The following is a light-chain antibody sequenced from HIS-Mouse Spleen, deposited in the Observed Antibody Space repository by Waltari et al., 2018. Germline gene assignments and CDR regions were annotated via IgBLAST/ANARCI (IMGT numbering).Light chain of an antibody. CDR2: DVS. CDR3: SSYTSSSFNVV. V-gene: IGLV2-14*03. J-gene: IGLJ2*01. Sequence: QSALTQPASVSGSPGQSITISCTGTSSDVVGYNYFSLYQQHPVKAPKLMIYDVSNRPSGVSNRFSGSKSGNTASLTISGLQAEDEADYYCSSYTSSSFNVVFGGGTKLTVL. CDR1: SSDVVGYNY.